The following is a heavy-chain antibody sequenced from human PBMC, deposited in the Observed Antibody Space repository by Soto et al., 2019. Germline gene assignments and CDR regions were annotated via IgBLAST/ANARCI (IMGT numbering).Heavy chain of an antibody. CDR1: GFTFSSFW. J-gene: IGHJ4*02. D-gene: IGHD3-10*01. V-gene: IGHV3-7*01. Sequence: GGSLRLSCAASGFTFSSFWMSWVRRAPGKGLEWVANTKQDGSDKNYVGSVKGRFTISRDNARNSLYLQMNSLRVEDTAVYYCARDVSGKLGHDSWGQGTLVTVPQ. CDR2: TKQDGSDK. CDR3: ARDVSGKLGHDS.